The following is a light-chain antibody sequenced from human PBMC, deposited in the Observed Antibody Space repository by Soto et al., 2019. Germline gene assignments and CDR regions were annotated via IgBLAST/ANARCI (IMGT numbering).Light chain of an antibody. Sequence: QSVLTQPASVSGSPGQSITISCTGTSSDVGGYNYVSWYQQHPGKAPKLMVYDVTKRPSGVSYRFSGSKSGNTASLTISGLQAEDEADYYCSSYTNRRTIIFGGGT. V-gene: IGLV2-14*01. CDR3: SSYTNRRTII. CDR1: SSDVGGYNY. CDR2: DVT. J-gene: IGLJ2*01.